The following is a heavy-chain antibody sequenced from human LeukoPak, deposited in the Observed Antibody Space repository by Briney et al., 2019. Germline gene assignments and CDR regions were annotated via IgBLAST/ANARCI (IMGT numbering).Heavy chain of an antibody. CDR3: AKDPVYSTSQRYFDY. V-gene: IGHV3-23*01. CDR1: GFTFSSYA. Sequence: GGSLRLSCAVSGFTFSSYAMTWVRQAPGTGLEWVSAISGSGGSIYYADSVKGRFTISKDSSKNTVYLQMNNLRDEDTALYYCAKDPVYSTSQRYFDYWGQGTLVTVSS. J-gene: IGHJ4*02. CDR2: ISGSGGSI. D-gene: IGHD6-13*01.